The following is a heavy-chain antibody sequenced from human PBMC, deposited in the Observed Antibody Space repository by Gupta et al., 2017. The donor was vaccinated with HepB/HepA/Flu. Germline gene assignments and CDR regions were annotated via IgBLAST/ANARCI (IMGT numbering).Heavy chain of an antibody. D-gene: IGHD6-19*01. J-gene: IGHJ4*02. Sequence: QVLLVESGGGLVTPGGSLRLSCAASGFTFNDYYMSWIRQVPGKGLEGVSYISSGGSTIYYADSVKGRFTISRDNAKNSLYLQMNSLRAEDTAVYYCARISEQWRTKAPFDYWGQGTLVTVTS. CDR3: ARISEQWRTKAPFDY. CDR1: GFTFNDYY. CDR2: ISSGGSTI. V-gene: IGHV3-11*01.